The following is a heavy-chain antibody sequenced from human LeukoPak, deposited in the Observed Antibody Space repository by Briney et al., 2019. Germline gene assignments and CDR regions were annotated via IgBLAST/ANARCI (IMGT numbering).Heavy chain of an antibody. CDR3: ARMSKRLRFLEWPSDAFDI. J-gene: IGHJ3*02. CDR1: GFTFSSYA. Sequence: PGGSLRLSCAASGFTFSSYAMSWIRQPPGKGLEWIGEINHSGSTNYNPSLKSRVTISVDTSKNQFSLKLSSVTAADTAVYYCARMSKRLRFLEWPSDAFDIWGQGTMVTVSS. D-gene: IGHD3-3*01. CDR2: INHSGST. V-gene: IGHV4-34*01.